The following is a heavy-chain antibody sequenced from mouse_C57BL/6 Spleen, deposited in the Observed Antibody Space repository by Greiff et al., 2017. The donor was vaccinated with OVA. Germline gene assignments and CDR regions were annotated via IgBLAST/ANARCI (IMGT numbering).Heavy chain of an antibody. CDR3: ARGGNYDYDDGFAY. CDR1: GYSFTGYY. CDR2: INPSTGGT. V-gene: IGHV1-42*01. Sequence: EVKLMESGPELVKPGASVKISCKASGYSFTGYYMNWVKQSPEKSLEWIGEINPSTGGTTYNQKFKAKATLTVDKSSSTAYMQLKSLTSEDSAVYYCARGGNYDYDDGFAYWGQGTLVTVSA. J-gene: IGHJ3*01. D-gene: IGHD2-4*01.